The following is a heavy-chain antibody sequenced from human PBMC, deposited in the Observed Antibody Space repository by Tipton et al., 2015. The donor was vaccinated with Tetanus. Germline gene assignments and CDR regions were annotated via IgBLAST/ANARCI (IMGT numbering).Heavy chain of an antibody. CDR2: IYPGDSDT. J-gene: IGHJ2*01. D-gene: IGHD7-27*01. Sequence: VQLVQSGAEVKKPGESLKISCQGSGYNFNLYWIAWVRQMPGKGLEWMGIIYPGDSDTTYSPSFEGQVTISADKSITTAYLQWSNLKASDTAMYYCARRLGPYTGDQIWHFDLWGRGTMVTVSS. CDR1: GYNFNLYW. CDR3: ARRLGPYTGDQIWHFDL. V-gene: IGHV5-51*01.